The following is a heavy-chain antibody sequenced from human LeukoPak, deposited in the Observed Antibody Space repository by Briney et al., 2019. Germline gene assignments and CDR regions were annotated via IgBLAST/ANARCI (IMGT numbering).Heavy chain of an antibody. CDR2: ISNSDTT. CDR3: ARSNYGSGSPGKKSYWYFDL. Sequence: PGGSLRLSCAASGFTFSSYEMNWVRQAPGKGLEWISYISNSDTTYYADSVKARFTISRDNAKNSLYLQMNNLRAEDTAVYYCARSNYGSGSPGKKSYWYFDLWGRGTLAPVSS. D-gene: IGHD3-10*01. CDR1: GFTFSSYE. V-gene: IGHV3-48*03. J-gene: IGHJ2*01.